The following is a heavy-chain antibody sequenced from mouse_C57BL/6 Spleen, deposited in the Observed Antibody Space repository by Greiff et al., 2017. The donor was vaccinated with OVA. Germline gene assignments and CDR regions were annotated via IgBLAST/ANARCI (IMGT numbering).Heavy chain of an antibody. CDR2: INPSTGGT. Sequence: EVKLMESGPELVKPGASVKISCKASGYSFTGYYMNWVKQSPEKSLEWIGEINPSTGGTNYNQKFKAKATLTVDKSASTASMPLQSLTSEVSAVYYCARLQPPGGYWGQGTPLTVSS. V-gene: IGHV1-42*01. CDR1: GYSFTGYY. D-gene: IGHD6-1*01. J-gene: IGHJ2*01. CDR3: ARLQPPGGY.